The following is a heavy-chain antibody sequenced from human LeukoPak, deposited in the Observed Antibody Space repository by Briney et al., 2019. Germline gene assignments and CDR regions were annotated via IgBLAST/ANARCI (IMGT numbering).Heavy chain of an antibody. V-gene: IGHV1-69*13. J-gene: IGHJ4*02. CDR2: IIPIFGTA. D-gene: IGHD4-23*01. Sequence: SVKVSCKASGYTFTSYGISWVRQAPGQGLEWMGGIIPIFGTANYAQKFQGRVTITADESTSTAYMELSSLRSEDTAVYYCARDAPPYGGNSGGFDYWGQGTLVTVSS. CDR1: GYTFTSYG. CDR3: ARDAPPYGGNSGGFDY.